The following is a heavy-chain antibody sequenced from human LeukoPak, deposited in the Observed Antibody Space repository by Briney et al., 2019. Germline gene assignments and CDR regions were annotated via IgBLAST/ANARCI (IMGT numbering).Heavy chain of an antibody. V-gene: IGHV4-39*07. D-gene: IGHD6-19*01. J-gene: IGHJ4*02. CDR3: ASGSSGWGGRGTIDY. CDR1: GGSISSSSYY. Sequence: SETLSLTCTVSGGSISSSSYYWGWIRQPPGKGLEWIGSIYYSGSTYYNPSLKSRVTISVDTSKNQFSLKLSSVTAADTAVYYCASGSSGWGGRGTIDYWGQGTLVTVSS. CDR2: IYYSGST.